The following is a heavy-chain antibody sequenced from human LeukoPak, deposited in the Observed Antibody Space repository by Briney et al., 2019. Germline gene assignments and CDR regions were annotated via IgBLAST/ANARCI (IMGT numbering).Heavy chain of an antibody. Sequence: SETLSLTCPVSGRSTSSGDYYWSWIRQPPGKGLEWIGYIYYSGSTYYNPSLKSRVTISVDTSKNQFSLKLSSVTAADTAVYYCASSGYSYGHYWGQGTLVTVSS. CDR1: GRSTSSGDYY. CDR2: IYYSGST. J-gene: IGHJ4*02. CDR3: ASSGYSYGHY. D-gene: IGHD5-18*01. V-gene: IGHV4-30-4*01.